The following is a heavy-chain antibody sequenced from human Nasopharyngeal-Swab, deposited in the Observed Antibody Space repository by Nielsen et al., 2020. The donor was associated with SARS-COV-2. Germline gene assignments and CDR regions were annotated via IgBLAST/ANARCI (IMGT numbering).Heavy chain of an antibody. CDR3: ASDLGQYQLHTLGGNNWFDP. D-gene: IGHD2-2*01. CDR1: GGSFSGYS. Sequence: SETLSLTCAVYGGSFSGYSWSWIRQPPGKGLEWIGEINHSGSTNYNPSLRSRVTISVDTSKNQFSLKLSSVTAADTAVYYCASDLGQYQLHTLGGNNWFDPWGQGTLVTVSS. CDR2: INHSGST. J-gene: IGHJ5*02. V-gene: IGHV4-34*01.